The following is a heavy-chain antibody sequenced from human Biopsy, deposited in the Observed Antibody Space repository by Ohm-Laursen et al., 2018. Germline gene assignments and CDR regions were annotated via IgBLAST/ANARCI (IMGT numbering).Heavy chain of an antibody. CDR3: ASRLYGPNPIDY. D-gene: IGHD2-8*01. Sequence: SETLSLTCAVYSGSFSSNYWTWIRQPPGKGLEWIGEITHSGYTNYNPSLKSRVTVSVDTSKNQFSLKLSSVTAADTAVYYCASRLYGPNPIDYWGQGTLVTASS. J-gene: IGHJ4*02. CDR1: SGSFSSNY. V-gene: IGHV4-34*01. CDR2: ITHSGYT.